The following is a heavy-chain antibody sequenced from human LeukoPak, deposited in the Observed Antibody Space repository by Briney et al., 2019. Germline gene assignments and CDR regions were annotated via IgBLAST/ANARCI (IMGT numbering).Heavy chain of an antibody. CDR2: IYYSGST. J-gene: IGHJ4*02. D-gene: IGHD3-3*01. CDR1: VGSISINSYY. Sequence: SETLSLTCTVSVGSISINSYYWGWIRQPPGGGLEWIGNIYYSGSTYYNTSLKSRVPISVDTSKNQFSMKLSSVTAADTAVYYCARQGYYDFWSGQHDYWGQGTLVTVSS. V-gene: IGHV4-39*01. CDR3: ARQGYYDFWSGQHDY.